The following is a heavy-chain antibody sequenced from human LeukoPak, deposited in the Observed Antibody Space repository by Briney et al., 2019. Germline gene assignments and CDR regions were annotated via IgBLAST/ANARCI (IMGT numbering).Heavy chain of an antibody. CDR2: IYPGDSDT. J-gene: IGHJ4*02. CDR1: GYSFTSYW. Sequence: GESLKISCKGSGYSFTSYWIGWVRQMPGKGLEWMGIIYPGDSDTRYSPSFQGQVTISADKSIGTAYLQWSSLKASDTAMYYCARTYYYGSGSYFPLGIDYRGQGTLVTVSS. CDR3: ARTYYYGSGSYFPLGIDY. D-gene: IGHD3-10*01. V-gene: IGHV5-51*01.